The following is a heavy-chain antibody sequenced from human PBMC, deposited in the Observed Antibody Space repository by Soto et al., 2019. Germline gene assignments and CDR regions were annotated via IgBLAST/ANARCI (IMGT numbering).Heavy chain of an antibody. CDR1: GGSISSSNW. V-gene: IGHV4-4*02. CDR3: ASSRITAMGYYFDY. Sequence: PSETLSLTCAVSGGSISSSNWWSWVRQPPGKGLGWIGEIYHSGSTNYNPSLKSRVTISVDKSKNQFSLKLSSVTAADTAVYYCASSRITAMGYYFDYWGQGTLVTVSS. J-gene: IGHJ4*02. CDR2: IYHSGST. D-gene: IGHD5-18*01.